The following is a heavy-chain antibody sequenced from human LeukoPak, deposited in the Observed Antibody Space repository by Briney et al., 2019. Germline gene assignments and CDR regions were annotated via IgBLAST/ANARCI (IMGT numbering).Heavy chain of an antibody. V-gene: IGHV3-23*01. CDR2: ISGTGGST. D-gene: IGHD3-10*01. J-gene: IGHJ6*02. Sequence: PGGSLRLSCGTSGFTFRSYAMSWVRQAPGKGLDWVSGISGTGGSTYYADSVKGRFTVSRDNSKNTLYLQMNSLRVEDTAVYYCAKDSTDLLWFGGLSIGGMDVWGQGTTVTVSS. CDR1: GFTFRSYA. CDR3: AKDSTDLLWFGGLSIGGMDV.